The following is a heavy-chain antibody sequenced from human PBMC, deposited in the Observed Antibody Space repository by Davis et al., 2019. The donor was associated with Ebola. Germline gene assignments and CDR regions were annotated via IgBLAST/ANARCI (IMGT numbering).Heavy chain of an antibody. V-gene: IGHV1-69*04. D-gene: IGHD6-6*01. CDR3: ARDYLDSSSSARGYYYYYGMDV. CDR1: GGTFSSYA. Sequence: SVKVSCKASGGTFSSYAISWVRQAPGQGLEWMGRIIPILGIANYAQKFQGRVTITADKSTSTAYMELSSLRSEDTAVYYCARDYLDSSSSARGYYYYYGMDVWGQGTTVTVSS. CDR2: IIPILGIA. J-gene: IGHJ6*02.